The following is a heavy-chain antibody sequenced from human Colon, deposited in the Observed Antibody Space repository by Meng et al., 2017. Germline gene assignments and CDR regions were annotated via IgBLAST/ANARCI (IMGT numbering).Heavy chain of an antibody. D-gene: IGHD1-26*01. J-gene: IGHJ5*02. Sequence: ESLKISCKASGYTFTNHWIGWVRQKPGEGLEWMGIIWPGDSDTRYSPSFQGQVTMSVDESINTAYLQWNSLKASDSAMYYCARYGDSGSYVSNWFDPWGQGTLVTVSS. CDR2: IWPGDSDT. CDR3: ARYGDSGSYVSNWFDP. CDR1: GYTFTNHW. V-gene: IGHV5-51*01.